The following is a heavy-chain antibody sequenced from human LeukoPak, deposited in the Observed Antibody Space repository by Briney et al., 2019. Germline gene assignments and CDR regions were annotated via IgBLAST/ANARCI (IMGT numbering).Heavy chain of an antibody. Sequence: PGGSLRLSCAASGFTFSSYWMSWVRQAPGKGLEWVSVISGISTTDYADSVKGRFTISRDNSKNTLYLQMNSLRAEDTAVYYCARDGYNWDRAFDIWGQGTMVTVSS. D-gene: IGHD5-24*01. V-gene: IGHV3-23*01. CDR3: ARDGYNWDRAFDI. J-gene: IGHJ3*02. CDR2: ISGISTT. CDR1: GFTFSSYW.